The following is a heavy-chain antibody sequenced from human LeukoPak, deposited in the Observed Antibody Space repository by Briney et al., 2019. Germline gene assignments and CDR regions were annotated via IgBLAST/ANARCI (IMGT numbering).Heavy chain of an antibody. Sequence: SETLSLTCAVYGGSFSGYYWSWIRQPPGKGLEWIGEINHSGSPNYNPSLKSRVTVSVDTSKNQFSLKLSSVTAADTAVYYCARVDILTGYSFDYWGQGTLVTVSS. V-gene: IGHV4-34*01. D-gene: IGHD3-9*01. J-gene: IGHJ4*02. CDR1: GGSFSGYY. CDR3: ARVDILTGYSFDY. CDR2: INHSGSP.